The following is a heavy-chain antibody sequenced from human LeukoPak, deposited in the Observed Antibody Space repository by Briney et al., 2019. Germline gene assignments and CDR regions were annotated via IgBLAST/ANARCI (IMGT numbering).Heavy chain of an antibody. V-gene: IGHV3-23*01. D-gene: IGHD1-26*01. J-gene: IGHJ4*02. CDR2: ISGGCYIT. CDR1: GFTFSSYA. Sequence: GGSLRLSCAASGFTFSSYARNGVPQAQGKGVEWVSAISGGCYITYFAGSVKVWFTISRDNSKNTLYLQVSSLRADDTAVYYCAKAHSGSFYSGIHWGQGTLVTVSS. CDR3: AKAHSGSFYSGIH.